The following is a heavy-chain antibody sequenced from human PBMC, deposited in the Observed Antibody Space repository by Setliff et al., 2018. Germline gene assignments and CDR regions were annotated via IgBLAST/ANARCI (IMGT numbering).Heavy chain of an antibody. CDR2: ISPSGST. V-gene: IGHV4-61*09. Sequence: PSETLSLTCTVSGASISSGGYYWTWIRQPAGKALEWIGHISPSGSTTYNPSLKSRVTISPDTSKNHFSLKVNSVTAADTALYYCARFYGDYQFDYWGQGTLVTVSS. J-gene: IGHJ4*02. CDR3: ARFYGDYQFDY. D-gene: IGHD4-17*01. CDR1: GASISSGGYY.